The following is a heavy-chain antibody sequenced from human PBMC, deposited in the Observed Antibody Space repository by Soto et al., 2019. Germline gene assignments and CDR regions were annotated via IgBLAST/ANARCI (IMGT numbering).Heavy chain of an antibody. D-gene: IGHD4-17*01. CDR2: SISSGGGS. V-gene: IGHV3-23*01. J-gene: IGHJ3*01. Sequence: EVQVLESGGDLVQPGGSLRLSCEVSGFTLSNYAMTWVSQVPGKGLEWVASISSGGGSSHADSVKGRFTISRDNSKNTVYLQMNSLRDEDTAVYYCGRDPNGDYVGAFDFWGQGTMVAVSS. CDR3: GRDPNGDYVGAFDF. CDR1: GFTLSNYA.